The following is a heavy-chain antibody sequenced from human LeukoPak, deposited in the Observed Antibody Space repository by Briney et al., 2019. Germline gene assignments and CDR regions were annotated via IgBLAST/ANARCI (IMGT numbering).Heavy chain of an antibody. Sequence: SVKVSCMASGGTFSTYAISWVRQAPGQGLEWMGGIIPIFDTTNYAQKFQGRVTITTDESTSTAYMELSSLRSEDTAIYYCARGSPNCSDGSCYSHFDYWGQGTLVTVSS. J-gene: IGHJ4*02. V-gene: IGHV1-69*05. CDR1: GGTFSTYA. CDR2: IIPIFDTT. D-gene: IGHD2-15*01. CDR3: ARGSPNCSDGSCYSHFDY.